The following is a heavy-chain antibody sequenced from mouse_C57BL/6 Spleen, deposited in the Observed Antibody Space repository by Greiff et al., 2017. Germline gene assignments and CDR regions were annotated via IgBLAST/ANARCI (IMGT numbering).Heavy chain of an antibody. CDR1: GYTFTSYW. CDR3: TSPISTVVATDY. CDR2: IYPGNSDT. Sequence: VKLKQSGTVLARPGASVKMSCKTSGYTFTSYWMPWVKQRPGQGLEWVGAIYPGNSDTSYNQKFKGKATLSAVNSASTAYVELISLTNEDSAVYYCTSPISTVVATDYWGQGTTLTVSS. D-gene: IGHD1-1*01. V-gene: IGHV1-5*01. J-gene: IGHJ2*01.